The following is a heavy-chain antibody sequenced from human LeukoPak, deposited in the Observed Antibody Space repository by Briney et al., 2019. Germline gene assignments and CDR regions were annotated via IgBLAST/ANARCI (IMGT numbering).Heavy chain of an antibody. V-gene: IGHV3-74*01. CDR3: AGSLGPLTEY. CDR1: GFTFSAFW. CDR2: INSDDSRT. D-gene: IGHD7-27*01. J-gene: IGHJ4*02. Sequence: GGSLRLSCAASGFTFSAFWMHWVRQAPGKGLVWVSRINSDDSRTTYADSVEGRFTISRDNAKNTLYLQMNSLRAEDTAVYYCAGSLGPLTEYWGQGTLVTVSS.